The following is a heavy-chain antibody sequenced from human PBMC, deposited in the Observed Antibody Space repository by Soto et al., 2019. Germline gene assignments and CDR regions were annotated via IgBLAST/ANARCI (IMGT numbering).Heavy chain of an antibody. D-gene: IGHD6-19*01. CDR1: GFTLSNYW. CDR3: VRDQSVAGPTTLFDP. Sequence: GGSLRLSCAASGFTLSNYWMTWVRQAPGKGLEWVANINYDGSEKNYVDSVKGRFTISRDNTRNTLALQMNTLRAEDTAVYYCVRDQSVAGPTTLFDPWGQGVLVTVSS. CDR2: INYDGSEK. V-gene: IGHV3-7*01. J-gene: IGHJ5*02.